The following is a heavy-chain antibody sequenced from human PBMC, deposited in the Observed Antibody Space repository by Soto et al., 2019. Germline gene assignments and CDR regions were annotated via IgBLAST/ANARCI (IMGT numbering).Heavy chain of an antibody. CDR2: IIPIFGTA. Sequence: SVKVSCKASRGTFSSYAISWVRQAPGQGLEWMGGIIPIFGTANYAQKFQGRVTITADESTSTAYMELSSLRSEDTAVYYCASNRNNYSNYLGYWGQGTLVTVSS. CDR3: ASNRNNYSNYLGY. V-gene: IGHV1-69*13. J-gene: IGHJ4*02. D-gene: IGHD4-4*01. CDR1: RGTFSSYA.